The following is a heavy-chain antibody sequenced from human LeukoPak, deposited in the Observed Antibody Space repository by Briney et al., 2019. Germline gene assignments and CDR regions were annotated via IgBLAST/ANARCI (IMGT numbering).Heavy chain of an antibody. CDR3: ARDRDWGSVNNFDY. CDR2: ISSSGSTI. J-gene: IGHJ4*02. Sequence: GGSLRLSCAASGFTFSDYYMSWIRQAPGPGLEWVSYISSSGSTIYYADSVKGRFTISRDNAKNSLYLQMNSLRAEDTAVYYCARDRDWGSVNNFDYWGQGTLVTVSS. V-gene: IGHV3-11*01. D-gene: IGHD7-27*01. CDR1: GFTFSDYY.